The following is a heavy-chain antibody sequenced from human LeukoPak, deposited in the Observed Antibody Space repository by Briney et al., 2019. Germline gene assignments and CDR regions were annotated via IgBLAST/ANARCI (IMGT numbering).Heavy chain of an antibody. Sequence: GGSLRLSCAASGFTFSDYYMSWIRQAPGKGLEWVSYISYSGSTLYYADSVKGRFTVSRDNAKNSLYLQMNSLRAEDTAVYYCARELDYYGSGSPFDYWGQGTLVTVSS. CDR1: GFTFSDYY. V-gene: IGHV3-11*01. D-gene: IGHD3-10*01. J-gene: IGHJ4*02. CDR3: ARELDYYGSGSPFDY. CDR2: ISYSGSTL.